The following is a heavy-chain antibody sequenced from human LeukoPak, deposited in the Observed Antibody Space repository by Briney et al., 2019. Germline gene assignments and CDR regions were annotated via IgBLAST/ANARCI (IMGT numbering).Heavy chain of an antibody. Sequence: ASVKVSCKGSGYTLTELTMHWVRQAPGKGLEWMGGFYPEDGETIYAQKFQGRVTMTEDTSTDTAYMELSSLRSEDTAVYYCATVALDYDSSGYYPLGYWGQGTLVTVSS. V-gene: IGHV1-24*01. D-gene: IGHD3-22*01. CDR3: ATVALDYDSSGYYPLGY. CDR2: FYPEDGET. J-gene: IGHJ4*02. CDR1: GYTLTELT.